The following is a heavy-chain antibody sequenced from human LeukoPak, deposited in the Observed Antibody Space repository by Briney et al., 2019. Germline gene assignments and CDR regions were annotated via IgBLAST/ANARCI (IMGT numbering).Heavy chain of an antibody. D-gene: IGHD1-26*01. J-gene: IGHJ4*02. Sequence: GGSLRLSCAASGFTFSTYWMAWLRQAPGKGLEWVANIKGDESARHQADSVKGRFTISRDNAQNSVYLQMSSLRGDDTAVYYCARDVGGSLDYWGQGTLVTVSS. V-gene: IGHV3-7*01. CDR2: IKGDESAR. CDR3: ARDVGGSLDY. CDR1: GFTFSTYW.